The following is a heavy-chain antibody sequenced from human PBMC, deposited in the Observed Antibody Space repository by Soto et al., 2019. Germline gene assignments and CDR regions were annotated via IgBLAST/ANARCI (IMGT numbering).Heavy chain of an antibody. Sequence: QVQLVESGGGVVQPGRSLRLSCAASGFTFSSYGMHWVRQAPGKGLEWVAVISYDGSNKYYADSVKGRFTISRDNSKNTLYLQMNSLRAEDTAVYYCAKDFSGIAAAGTLYYFAYWGQGTLVTVSS. V-gene: IGHV3-30*18. D-gene: IGHD6-13*01. CDR1: GFTFSSYG. J-gene: IGHJ4*02. CDR2: ISYDGSNK. CDR3: AKDFSGIAAAGTLYYFAY.